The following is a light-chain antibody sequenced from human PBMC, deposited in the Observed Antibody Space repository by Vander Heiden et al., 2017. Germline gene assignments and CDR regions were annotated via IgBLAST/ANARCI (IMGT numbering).Light chain of an antibody. Sequence: DIQMTQSPYSLSASVGDRVTITCRASQDITIYLNWYQQKPGKAPQLLIYDTSNLETGVSSRFSGSGSGTYFTFTISSLQPEDIATYYCHQYDNLPYTFGQGTKLGIK. J-gene: IGKJ2*01. V-gene: IGKV1-33*01. CDR3: HQYDNLPYT. CDR1: QDITIY. CDR2: DTS.